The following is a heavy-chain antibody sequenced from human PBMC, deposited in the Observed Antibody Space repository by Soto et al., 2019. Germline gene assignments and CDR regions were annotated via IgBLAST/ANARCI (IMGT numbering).Heavy chain of an antibody. J-gene: IGHJ4*02. CDR3: AKAYYDILTGSDY. Sequence: EVQLLESGGGVVQPGGSLRLSCAASGFTFSSYAMSWVRQAPGKGLEWVSAISGSGGSTYYADSVKGRFTISRDNSKNTLYLQMNSLRAEDTAVYYCAKAYYDILTGSDYWGQGTLVTVSS. V-gene: IGHV3-23*01. CDR1: GFTFSSYA. D-gene: IGHD3-9*01. CDR2: ISGSGGST.